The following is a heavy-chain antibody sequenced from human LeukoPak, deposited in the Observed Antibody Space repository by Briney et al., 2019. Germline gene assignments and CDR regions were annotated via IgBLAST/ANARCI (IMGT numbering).Heavy chain of an antibody. CDR1: DDSISGYY. Sequence: SETLSLTCTVSDDSISGYYWGWVRQPPGKGLEWIGHIYSIGGPTCSPSLQSRVSISVDTSKNQFSLQLSSVTAADTAVYYCARRFRTGGNLHHDAYDIWGRGTVVAVSS. CDR3: ARRFRTGGNLHHDAYDI. CDR2: IYSIGGP. V-gene: IGHV4-4*09. D-gene: IGHD3-16*01. J-gene: IGHJ3*02.